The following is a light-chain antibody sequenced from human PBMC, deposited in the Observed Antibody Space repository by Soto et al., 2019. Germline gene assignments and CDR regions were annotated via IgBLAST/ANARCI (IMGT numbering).Light chain of an antibody. CDR2: DVN. Sequence: QSVLTQPASVSGSPGQSITISCTGTSSDIGAYNYVSWYQQHPGKAPKLMIYDVNIRPSGVSNRFSGSKSGNTASLTISGLKAENEADYYCPSWTNSTTMIFGGGTKLTVL. CDR3: PSWTNSTTMI. J-gene: IGLJ2*01. V-gene: IGLV2-14*03. CDR1: SSDIGAYNY.